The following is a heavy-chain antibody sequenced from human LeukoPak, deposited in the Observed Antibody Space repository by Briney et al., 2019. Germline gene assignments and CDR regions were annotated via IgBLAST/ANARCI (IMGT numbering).Heavy chain of an antibody. J-gene: IGHJ3*02. V-gene: IGHV4-38-2*02. Sequence: SETLSLTCTVSGYSISSGYYWGWIRQPPGRELEWIASIYYRGSTHYNPSLASLKSRVTISGDTSKNQFSLTLSSVTAADTAVYYCAREGVDSYYYDSSGYSAFDIWGQGTMVTVSS. CDR2: IYYRGST. CDR1: GYSISSGYY. D-gene: IGHD3-22*01. CDR3: AREGVDSYYYDSSGYSAFDI.